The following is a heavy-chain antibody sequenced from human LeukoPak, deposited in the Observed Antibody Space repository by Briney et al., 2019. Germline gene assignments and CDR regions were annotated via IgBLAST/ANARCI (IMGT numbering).Heavy chain of an antibody. CDR3: VRECILGTDDDAFDM. V-gene: IGHV3-7*01. CDR1: GFTFSRHY. D-gene: IGHD1-7*01. CDR2: IKQGGRET. Sequence: PGGSLRLSCAASGFTFSRHYTSWVRQGPGKGLEWVANIKQGGRETFYVDSVKGRFTVSRDNAKNSLHLQMNSLRAGDTAVYYRVRECILGTDDDAFDMWGQGTMVTVSS. J-gene: IGHJ3*02.